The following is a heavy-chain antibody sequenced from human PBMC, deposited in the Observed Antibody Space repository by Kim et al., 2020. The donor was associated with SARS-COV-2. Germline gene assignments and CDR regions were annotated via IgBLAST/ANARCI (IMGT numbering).Heavy chain of an antibody. CDR1: GGSTSGYY. CDR2: IYYSGST. J-gene: IGHJ4*02. CDR3: ARGHRAGAGHLDS. D-gene: IGHD6-13*01. Sequence: SETLSLTCTVSGGSTSGYYWSWIRQPPGEGLEWIGYIYYSGSTNYNPSLKSRVTISTDTSKNQFTLKVRSVTAADTAVYYCARGHRAGAGHLDSWGQGALGTVSS. V-gene: IGHV4-59*01.